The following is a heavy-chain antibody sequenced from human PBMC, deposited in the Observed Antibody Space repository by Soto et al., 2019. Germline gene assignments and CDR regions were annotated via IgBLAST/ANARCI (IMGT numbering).Heavy chain of an antibody. CDR3: ARQTTGWFGMDV. V-gene: IGHV5-51*01. CDR1: GYSFTDYW. D-gene: IGHD6-19*01. Sequence: PGESLKISCKGAGYSFTDYWIGWVRQMPGKGLEWMGIIYPGDSGARYSPSFQGQVSISADKSVNTAYLQWGSLKASDTAMHYCARQTTGWFGMDVWGQGATVTVSS. CDR2: IYPGDSGA. J-gene: IGHJ6*02.